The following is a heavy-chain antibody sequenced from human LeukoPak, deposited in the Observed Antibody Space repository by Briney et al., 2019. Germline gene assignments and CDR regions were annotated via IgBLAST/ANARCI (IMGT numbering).Heavy chain of an antibody. CDR3: ARDLGSSCSSTSCYSPP. CDR1: GGSISSGGYY. V-gene: IGHV4-30-2*01. J-gene: IGHJ5*02. CDR2: IYHSGST. D-gene: IGHD2-2*02. Sequence: SEILSLTCTVSGGSISSGGYYWSWIRQPPGKGLEWIGYIYHSGSTYYNPSLKSRVTISVDRSKNQFSLKLSSVTAADTAVYYCARDLGSSCSSTSCYSPPWGQGTLVTVSS.